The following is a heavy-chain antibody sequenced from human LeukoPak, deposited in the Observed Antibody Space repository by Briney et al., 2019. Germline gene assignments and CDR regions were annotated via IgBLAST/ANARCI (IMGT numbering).Heavy chain of an antibody. CDR1: GFTFGDYA. CDR2: IRSKAYGGTT. J-gene: IGHJ4*02. D-gene: IGHD4-17*01. Sequence: GGSLRLSCTASGFTFGDYAMSWVRRAPGKGLEGVGFIRSKAYGGTTEYAASVKGRFTISRDDSKSIAYLQMNSLKTEDTAVYYCTRGGNYGDYEVVYWGQGTLVTVSS. CDR3: TRGGNYGDYEVVY. V-gene: IGHV3-49*04.